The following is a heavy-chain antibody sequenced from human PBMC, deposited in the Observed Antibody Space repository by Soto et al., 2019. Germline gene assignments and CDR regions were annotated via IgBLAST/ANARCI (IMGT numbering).Heavy chain of an antibody. CDR3: AKSHYDSSGYYIIDH. Sequence: SSETLSLTCTVSGGSISGRCWSWVRQPPGKGLEWIGYFCYTGSTNYNPSLKSRVTISVDRSKTQCSLKLTSVTAADTAVYYCAKSHYDSSGYYIIDHWGQGTLVTVSS. CDR2: FCYTGST. CDR1: GGSISGRC. D-gene: IGHD3-22*01. V-gene: IGHV4-59*01. J-gene: IGHJ5*02.